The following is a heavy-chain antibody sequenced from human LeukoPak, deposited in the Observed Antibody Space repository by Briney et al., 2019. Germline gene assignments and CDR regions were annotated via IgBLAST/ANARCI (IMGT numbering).Heavy chain of an antibody. V-gene: IGHV4-59*02. CDR3: ARSFDSSVNYYGFES. J-gene: IGHJ4*02. Sequence: PSETLSLTCTVSGSTVRSYYWSWIRQAPGKGLEWIGYTFYSGTGDTNYNPSLQSRVTFSIDMSRNQFSLTLNSVTAADTAVYYCARSFDSSVNYYGFESWGQGTLVTVSS. D-gene: IGHD3-22*01. CDR2: TFYSGTGDT. CDR1: GSTVRSYY.